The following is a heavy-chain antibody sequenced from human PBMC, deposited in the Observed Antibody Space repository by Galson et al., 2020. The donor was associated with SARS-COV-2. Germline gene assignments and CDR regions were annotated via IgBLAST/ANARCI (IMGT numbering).Heavy chain of an antibody. D-gene: IGHD7-27*01. CDR2: IYPHDSDT. CDR3: ARLDWGSGAYFDS. Sequence: GESLKISCKGVGYTFTTYWIGWVRQMPGKGLEWMGIIYPHDSDTRYSPSFQGQVTISAGKSISTAYLQWSSLKASDTAMYYCARLDWGSGAYFDSWGQGTPVTVSS. J-gene: IGHJ4*02. V-gene: IGHV5-51*01. CDR1: GYTFTTYW.